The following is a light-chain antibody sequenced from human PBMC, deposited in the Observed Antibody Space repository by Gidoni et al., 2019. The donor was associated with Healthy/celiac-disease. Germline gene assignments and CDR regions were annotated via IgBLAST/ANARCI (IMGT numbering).Light chain of an antibody. V-gene: IGKV3-11*01. CDR2: DAS. Sequence: DIVLTQSPATLAVSPGERATLSCRASQSVSSYLAWYQQKPGQPPRPLIYDASNRATGIPARFSGSGSGTDFTLNISSVEPEDFAVYYCQQRSNWYSFGQGTKLEIK. CDR3: QQRSNWYS. J-gene: IGKJ2*03. CDR1: QSVSSY.